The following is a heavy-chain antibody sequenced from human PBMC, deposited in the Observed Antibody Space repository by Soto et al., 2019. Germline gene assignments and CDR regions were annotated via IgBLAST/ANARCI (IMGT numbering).Heavy chain of an antibody. CDR1: GFTFRNHA. D-gene: IGHD2-8*01. CDR2: IWNDGTSK. V-gene: IGHV3-33*08. J-gene: IGHJ4*02. CDR3: ARDQGVVIIKDH. Sequence: QVQLVESGGGVVQPGRSLRLSCAASGFTFRNHAMHWVRQAPGKGLEWVGLIWNDGTSKYYADSVKGRFTISRDKSKNTLYLEMNSLRVEDTAIYYCARDQGVVIIKDHWGQGTLVTVAS.